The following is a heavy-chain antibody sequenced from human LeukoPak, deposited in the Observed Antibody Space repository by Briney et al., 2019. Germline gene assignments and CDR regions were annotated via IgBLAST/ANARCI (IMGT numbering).Heavy chain of an antibody. D-gene: IGHD2-2*01. V-gene: IGHV4-39*01. CDR3: VLMPGY. J-gene: IGHJ4*02. CDR2: FYNSGST. Sequence: PSETLSLTCTVSGGSISSSNYYWGWVRQPPGKGLERIGSFYNSGSTFYNPSLKSRVTISVDTSKKQFSLRLTSVTAADTAVYYCVLMPGYWGQGILVAVSS. CDR1: GGSISSSNYY.